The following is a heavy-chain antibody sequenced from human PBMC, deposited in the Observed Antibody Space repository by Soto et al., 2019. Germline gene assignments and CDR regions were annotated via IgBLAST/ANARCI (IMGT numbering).Heavy chain of an antibody. Sequence: QVLLVQSGAEVKKPGAAVKVSCKASGYTFNSYGVSWVRQAPGQGLEWMGWISAYNGNTKYSQNLQGRVTMTIDTTTSSADLEVRSLRSDYTAIYYCARYFWSGQLPFYFDQWGQGKLVTVSS. J-gene: IGHJ4*02. V-gene: IGHV1-18*01. CDR2: ISAYNGNT. CDR1: GYTFNSYG. D-gene: IGHD3-3*01. CDR3: ARYFWSGQLPFYFDQ.